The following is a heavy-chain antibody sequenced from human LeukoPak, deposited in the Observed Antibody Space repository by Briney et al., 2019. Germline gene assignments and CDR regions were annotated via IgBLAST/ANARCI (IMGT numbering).Heavy chain of an antibody. D-gene: IGHD5-18*01. CDR1: GFTFSSYG. CDR2: ISYDGSNK. Sequence: GGSLRLSCAASGFTFSSYGMHWVRQAPGKGQEWVAVISYDGSNKYYADSVKGRFTISRDNSKNTLYLQMNSLRAEDTAVYYCAKGYSYGTYFDYWGQGTLVTVSS. V-gene: IGHV3-30*18. J-gene: IGHJ4*02. CDR3: AKGYSYGTYFDY.